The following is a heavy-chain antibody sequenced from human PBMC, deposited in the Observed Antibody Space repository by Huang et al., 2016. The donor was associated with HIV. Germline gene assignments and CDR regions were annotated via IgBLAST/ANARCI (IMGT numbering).Heavy chain of an antibody. CDR2: ISPTRGTA. CDR3: ATVDYYDTSGPQRGYFDN. D-gene: IGHD3-22*01. J-gene: IGHJ4*02. CDR1: GGSFRNFA. Sequence: QVQLVQSGAEVKKPGSSVKVSCKASGGSFRNFAIGWVRQAPGQGLEWMGGISPTRGTANYAQKFQGRVTIIADESTRTAYMELSSLRSEDTAVYYCATVDYYDTSGPQRGYFDNWGQGTLVTVSS. V-gene: IGHV1-69*01.